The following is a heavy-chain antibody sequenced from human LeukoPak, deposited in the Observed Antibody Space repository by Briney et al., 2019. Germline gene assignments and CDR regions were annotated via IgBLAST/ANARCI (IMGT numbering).Heavy chain of an antibody. CDR3: ANREN. J-gene: IGHJ4*02. D-gene: IGHD1-14*01. V-gene: IGHV3-48*02. CDR2: ISSSSSTI. Sequence: PLRSLSLSCAASGFTFSRYSTSGVGQAPGKGLELVSYISSSSSTICYADSVKGRFTISRDNAKNSLYLPMTSLSDEDTAVYYCANRENRGQGTLVTVSS. CDR1: GFTFSRYS.